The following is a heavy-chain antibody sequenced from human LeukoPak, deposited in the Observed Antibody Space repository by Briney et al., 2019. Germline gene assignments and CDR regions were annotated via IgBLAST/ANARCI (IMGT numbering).Heavy chain of an antibody. Sequence: SVKVSCKASGGTFSSYAISWVRQAPGQGLEWMGGIIPIFGTANYAQKFQGRVTITADESTSTAYMELSSLRSEDTAVYYCARDLRSTYYYDSSGYLNWGQGTLVTVSS. J-gene: IGHJ4*02. CDR1: GGTFSSYA. CDR3: ARDLRSTYYYDSSGYLN. CDR2: IIPIFGTA. V-gene: IGHV1-69*13. D-gene: IGHD3-22*01.